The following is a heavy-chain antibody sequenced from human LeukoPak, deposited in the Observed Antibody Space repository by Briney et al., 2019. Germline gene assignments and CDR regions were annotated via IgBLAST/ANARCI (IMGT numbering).Heavy chain of an antibody. CDR1: GFTVSSNY. J-gene: IGHJ5*02. V-gene: IGHV3-66*01. CDR3: ARVRTTGSFDP. D-gene: IGHD4-17*01. Sequence: PGGSLRLSCAASGFTVSSNYMSWVRQAPGRGLEWVSVIYSGGSTYYADSVKGRFTISRDNSKNTLYLQMNSLRAEDTAVYYCARVRTTGSFDPWGQGTLVTVSS. CDR2: IYSGGST.